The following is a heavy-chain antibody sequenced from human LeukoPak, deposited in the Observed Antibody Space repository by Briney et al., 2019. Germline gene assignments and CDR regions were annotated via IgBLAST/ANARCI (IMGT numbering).Heavy chain of an antibody. CDR2: ISGSGGST. J-gene: IGHJ4*02. V-gene: IGHV3-23*01. D-gene: IGHD6-19*01. Sequence: PGGSLRLSCAASGFTFSSYAMSWVRQAPGKGLEWVSAISGSGGSTYYADSVKGRFTISRDNTKNTLYLQMNSLRAEDTAVYYCAEGIVRYSSGWYQGPFDYWGQGTLLTVSS. CDR3: AEGIVRYSSGWYQGPFDY. CDR1: GFTFSSYA.